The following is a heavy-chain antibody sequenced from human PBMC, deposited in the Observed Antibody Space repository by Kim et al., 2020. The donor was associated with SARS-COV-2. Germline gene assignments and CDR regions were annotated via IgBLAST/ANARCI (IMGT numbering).Heavy chain of an antibody. CDR2: VSGSGGST. CDR3: AKDRTDYGDYVVDFDF. J-gene: IGHJ4*01. D-gene: IGHD4-17*01. CDR1: GFTFRTYA. V-gene: IGHV3-23*01. Sequence: GGSLRLSCTASGFTFRTYAMSWVRQAPGKGLEWVSGVSGSGGSTYYAYSVKGRFTISRDNSKNTLYVQMSRLRAEDTAIYYCAKDRTDYGDYVVDFDFWG.